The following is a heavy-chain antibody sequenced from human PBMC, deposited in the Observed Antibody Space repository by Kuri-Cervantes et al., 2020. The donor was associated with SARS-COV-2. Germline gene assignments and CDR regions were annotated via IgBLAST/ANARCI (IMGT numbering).Heavy chain of an antibody. V-gene: IGHV4-34*01. CDR2: INHSGST. CDR1: GGSFSGYY. J-gene: IGHJ4*02. D-gene: IGHD1-26*01. CDR3: ASLSGSYYFDY. Sequence: ESLKISCAVYGGSFSGYYWSWIRQPPGKGLEWIGEINHSGSTNYNPSLKSRVTISVDTSKNQFSLKLSSVTAADTAVYYCASLSGSYYFDYWGQGTLVTVSS.